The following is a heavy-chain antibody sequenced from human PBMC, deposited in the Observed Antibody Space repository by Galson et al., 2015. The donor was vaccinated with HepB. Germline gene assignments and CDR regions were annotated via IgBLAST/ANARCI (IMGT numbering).Heavy chain of an antibody. D-gene: IGHD1-26*01. CDR1: GFIIRDYP. CDR2: IRTNYYRATT. Sequence: SLRLSCASSGFIIRDYPMSWVRQASGRGLEWLSFIRTNYYRATTEYAPSVKGRFTTSRDDSKNIAYLEMNSLQVDDTAVYYCTRTTTPDSGNWPYFDYWGQGVLVTVSS. CDR3: TRTTTPDSGNWPYFDY. J-gene: IGHJ4*02. V-gene: IGHV3-49*04.